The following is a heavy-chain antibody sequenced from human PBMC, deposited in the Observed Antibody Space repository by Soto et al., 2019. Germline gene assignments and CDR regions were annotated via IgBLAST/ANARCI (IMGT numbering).Heavy chain of an antibody. J-gene: IGHJ4*02. CDR3: ARGPYSGTYYPLPFDY. D-gene: IGHD1-26*01. V-gene: IGHV4-4*02. CDR2: IYHSGST. CDR1: GGSISSTNW. Sequence: MSSETLSLTCAISGGSISSTNWWSWVRQPPGKGLEWIGEIYHSGSTNYNPSLKSRVTISVDKSENQFSLKLSSVTAADTAVYYCARGPYSGTYYPLPFDYWGQGTLVTVSS.